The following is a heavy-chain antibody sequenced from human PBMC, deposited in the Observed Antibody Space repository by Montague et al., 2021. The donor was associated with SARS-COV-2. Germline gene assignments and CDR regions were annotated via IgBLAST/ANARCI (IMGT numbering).Heavy chain of an antibody. D-gene: IGHD3-9*01. J-gene: IGHJ4*02. CDR1: GFSLSTSGMC. Sequence: PALVKPTQTLTLTCTSSGFSLSTSGMCVSWIRQPPGKALEWLARIDWDDDKYYSTSLKTRLTISKDTSKSQVVLTMTNMDPVDTATYYCARIRYDILTGYQTLFDYWGQGTLVTVSS. CDR3: ARIRYDILTGYQTLFDY. V-gene: IGHV2-70*11. CDR2: IDWDDDK.